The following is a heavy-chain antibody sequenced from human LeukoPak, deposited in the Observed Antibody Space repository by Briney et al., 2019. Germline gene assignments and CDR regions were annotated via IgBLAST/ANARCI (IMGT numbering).Heavy chain of an antibody. CDR1: GGSISSGDYY. D-gene: IGHD3-22*01. CDR3: ARAYDSSPPGAFDI. V-gene: IGHV4-30-4*08. CDR2: IYYSGST. Sequence: PSETLSLTCTVSGGSISSGDYYWSWIRQPPGKGLEWIGYIYYSGSTYYNPSLKSRVTISVDTSKNQFSLKLSSVTAADTAVYYCARAYDSSPPGAFDIWGQGTMVTVSS. J-gene: IGHJ3*02.